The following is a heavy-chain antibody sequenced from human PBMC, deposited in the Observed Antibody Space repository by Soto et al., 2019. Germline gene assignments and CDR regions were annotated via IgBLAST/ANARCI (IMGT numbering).Heavy chain of an antibody. J-gene: IGHJ4*02. CDR2: ISGSGGST. V-gene: IGHV3-23*01. CDR1: GFTFSSYA. D-gene: IGHD3-3*01. Sequence: GGSLRLSCAASGFTFSSYAMSWVRQAPGKGLEWVSAISGSGGSTYDADSVKGRFTISRDNSKNTLYLQMNSLRAEDTAVYYCARLSLSILRFLEWLPYFDYWGQGTLVTVSS. CDR3: ARLSLSILRFLEWLPYFDY.